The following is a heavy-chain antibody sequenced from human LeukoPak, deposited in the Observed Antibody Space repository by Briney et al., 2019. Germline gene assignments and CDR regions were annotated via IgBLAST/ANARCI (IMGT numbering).Heavy chain of an antibody. CDR3: TPLVYHLDS. J-gene: IGHJ4*02. CDR2: IAGSDTTT. Sequence: GGSLRLSCAASGFAFSAYEMNWVRQAPGKGLEWVSYIAGSDTTTYYADSVRGRFTISRDNAKSSLYLQMNSLRAEDTALYYCTPLVYHLDSWGQGTLVTVPS. D-gene: IGHD3-16*02. CDR1: GFAFSAYE. V-gene: IGHV3-48*03.